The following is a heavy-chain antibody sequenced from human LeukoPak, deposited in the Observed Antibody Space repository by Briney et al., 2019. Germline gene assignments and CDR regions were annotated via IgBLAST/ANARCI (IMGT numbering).Heavy chain of an antibody. Sequence: PSETLSLTCTVSGGSISSYYWSWIRQPPGKGLEWIGYIYYSGSTNYNPSLKSRVTISVDTSKNQFSLKLSSVTAADTAVYYCARLTHDQTYYYYYMDVWGKGTTVTVSS. CDR1: GGSISSYY. V-gene: IGHV4-59*01. CDR3: ARLTHDQTYYYYYMDV. J-gene: IGHJ6*03. CDR2: IYYSGST.